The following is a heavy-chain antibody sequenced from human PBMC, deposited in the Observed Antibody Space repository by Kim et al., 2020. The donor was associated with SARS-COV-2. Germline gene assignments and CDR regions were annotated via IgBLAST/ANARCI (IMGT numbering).Heavy chain of an antibody. V-gene: IGHV3-33*01. CDR3: ARTPSYYYGMDV. Sequence: KYYADSVKCRFIISRDNSKTTLYLQMNSLRAEDTAVYYCARTPSYYYGMDVWGQGTTVTVSS. CDR2: K. J-gene: IGHJ6*02.